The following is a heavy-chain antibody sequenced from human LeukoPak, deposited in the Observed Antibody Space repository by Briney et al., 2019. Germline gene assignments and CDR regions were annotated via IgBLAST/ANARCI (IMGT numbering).Heavy chain of an antibody. CDR1: GFPFNTFN. CDR3: ARGHYDVLAASYKWTPDY. V-gene: IGHV3-21*01. Sequence: GGPLRLSCAASGFPFNTFNMTWVRQAPGKGLDWVSSITIGGGYIYYADSVKGRFTTSRDNAKNSLSLQLNSLRVEDTAVYYCARGHYDVLAASYKWTPDYWGQGTLVTVSS. J-gene: IGHJ4*02. D-gene: IGHD3-9*01. CDR2: ITIGGGYI.